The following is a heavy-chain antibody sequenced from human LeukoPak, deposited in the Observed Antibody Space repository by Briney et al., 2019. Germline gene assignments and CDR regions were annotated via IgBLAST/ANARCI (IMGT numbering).Heavy chain of an antibody. J-gene: IGHJ4*02. CDR1: GFTFSNYG. CDR2: IWYDGSNK. V-gene: IGHV3-33*01. Sequence: GRSLRLSCVASGFTFSNYGMHWVRQAPGMGLEWVAVIWYDGSNKNYRDSVRGRLTISRDNFKNTLYLEMNSLRAEDTAVYYCATARNNYDYSGFSALDSWGQGTLVTVAS. D-gene: IGHD3-22*01. CDR3: ATARNNYDYSGFSALDS.